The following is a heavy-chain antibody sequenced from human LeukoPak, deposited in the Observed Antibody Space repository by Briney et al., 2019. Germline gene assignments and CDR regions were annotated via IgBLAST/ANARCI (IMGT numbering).Heavy chain of an antibody. J-gene: IGHJ4*02. CDR3: ATNGDYPFDS. CDR1: GFTFSGYS. Sequence: PGGSLRLSCAASGFTFSGYSLNWVRQAPGKGLEWVSYITRNSETIYYADSVKGRFTISRDNAKKLLFLQMNSLGTEDTAVYYCATNGDYPFDSWGQGTLVTVSS. V-gene: IGHV3-48*01. CDR2: ITRNSETI. D-gene: IGHD4-17*01.